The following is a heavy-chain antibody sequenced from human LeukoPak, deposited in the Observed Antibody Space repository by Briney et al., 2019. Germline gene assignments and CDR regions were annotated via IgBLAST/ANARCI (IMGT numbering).Heavy chain of an antibody. Sequence: PGGSLRLSCAASGFTFDDYAVHWVRQAPGKGLEWVSGISWNSGSIGYADSVKGRFTISRDNAKNSLYLQMNSLRAEDTAVYYCARRSQQLENYYYYMDVWGKGTTVTVSS. V-gene: IGHV3-9*01. CDR2: ISWNSGSI. J-gene: IGHJ6*03. CDR1: GFTFDDYA. D-gene: IGHD6-13*01. CDR3: ARRSQQLENYYYYMDV.